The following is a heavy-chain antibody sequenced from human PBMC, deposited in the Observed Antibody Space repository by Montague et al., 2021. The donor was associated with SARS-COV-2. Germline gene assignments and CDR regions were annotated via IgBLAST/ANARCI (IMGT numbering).Heavy chain of an antibody. CDR2: IDYSGST. D-gene: IGHD3-10*01. V-gene: IGHV4-30-4*08. J-gene: IGHJ4*02. Sequence: TLSLTCTVSGGSIRSGDYYWSWIRQPPGEGLEWIGYIDYSGSTYYKPSLKSRVSISGDTSKNQISLKLSSVTAADTAVYYCARGAPDYYGSGSSPRPYFDYWGQGTLVTVSS. CDR1: GGSIRSGDYY. CDR3: ARGAPDYYGSGSSPRPYFDY.